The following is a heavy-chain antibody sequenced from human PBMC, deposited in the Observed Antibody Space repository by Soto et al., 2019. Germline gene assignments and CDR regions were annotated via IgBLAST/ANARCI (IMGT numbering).Heavy chain of an antibody. D-gene: IGHD1-26*01. V-gene: IGHV3-30*18. J-gene: IGHJ4*02. CDR2: ISYDGTKE. CDR3: AKETLGATSY. CDR1: GFTFSSYG. Sequence: QVQLVESGGGVVQPGRSLRLSCAASGFTFSSYGMHWVRQAPGKGLEWVAAISYDGTKEYHADPVKGRFTISRDNSKNTVYLQMNSLRAEDTAVYYCAKETLGATSYWGQGTLVTVSS.